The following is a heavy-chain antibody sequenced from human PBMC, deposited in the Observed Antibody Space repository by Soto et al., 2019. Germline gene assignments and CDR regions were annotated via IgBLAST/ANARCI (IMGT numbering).Heavy chain of an antibody. D-gene: IGHD5-18*01. Sequence: PSETLSLTCTVSGGSISSGDCYWSWIRQHPGKGLEWIGYIYYSGSTYYNPSLKSRVTISVDTSKNQFSLKLSSVTAADTAVYYCARASPVVTDVWGQGTTVTVS. V-gene: IGHV4-30-4*01. CDR1: GGSISSGDCY. J-gene: IGHJ6*02. CDR2: IYYSGST. CDR3: ARASPVVTDV.